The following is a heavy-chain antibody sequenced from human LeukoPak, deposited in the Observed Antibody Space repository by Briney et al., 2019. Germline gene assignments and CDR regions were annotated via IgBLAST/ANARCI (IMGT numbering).Heavy chain of an antibody. V-gene: IGHV1-46*01. Sequence: PGASVKVSCKASGYTFTSYYMHWVRQAPGQGLEWMGIINPSGGSTSYAQKFQGRVTMTRDMSTSTVYMELSSLRSEDTAVYYCARDWGIWFGELPKFSPMDVWGKGTTVTVSS. CDR1: GYTFTSYY. CDR2: INPSGGST. J-gene: IGHJ6*03. D-gene: IGHD3-10*01. CDR3: ARDWGIWFGELPKFSPMDV.